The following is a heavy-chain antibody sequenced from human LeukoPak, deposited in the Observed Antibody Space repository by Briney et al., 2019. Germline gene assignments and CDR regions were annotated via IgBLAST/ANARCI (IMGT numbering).Heavy chain of an antibody. CDR2: IKSKIDGGTT. Sequence: GSLRLSCAASGFTFTSYAMSWDSQVPKEVLEWVGRIKSKIDGGTTDYAAPVKGRFTISRDDSKNTLYLQMNSLKTEDTAVYYCTTDPYAFDIWGQGTMVTVAS. CDR3: TTDPYAFDI. CDR1: GFTFTSYA. J-gene: IGHJ3*02. V-gene: IGHV3-15*01.